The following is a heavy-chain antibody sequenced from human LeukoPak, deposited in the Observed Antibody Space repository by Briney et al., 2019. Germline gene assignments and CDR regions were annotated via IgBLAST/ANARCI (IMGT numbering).Heavy chain of an antibody. Sequence: QSGGSLRLSCAASGFSFNNYAMSWVRQAPGKGLEWVSAISGSGGSTYYADSVKGRFTISRDNSKNTLYLQMNSLRAEDTAVYYCAKSGGSVSGSYAYWGQGTLVTVSS. J-gene: IGHJ4*02. CDR2: ISGSGGST. V-gene: IGHV3-23*01. CDR3: AKSGGSVSGSYAY. CDR1: GFSFNNYA. D-gene: IGHD3-16*01.